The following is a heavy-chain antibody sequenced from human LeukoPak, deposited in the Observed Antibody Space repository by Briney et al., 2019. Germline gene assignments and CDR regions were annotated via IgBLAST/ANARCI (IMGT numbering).Heavy chain of an antibody. V-gene: IGHV4-34*01. CDR2: INHSGST. CDR1: GGSFSGYY. CDR3: ARRYFDY. Sequence: SETLSLTCAVYGGSFSGYYWSWIRHPPGKGLEWIGEINHSGSTNYNPSLKSRVTISVDTSKNQFSLKLSSVTAADTAVYYCARRYFDYWGQGTLVTVSS. J-gene: IGHJ4*02.